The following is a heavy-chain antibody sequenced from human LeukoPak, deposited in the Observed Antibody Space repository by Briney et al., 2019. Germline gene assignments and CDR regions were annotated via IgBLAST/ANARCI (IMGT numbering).Heavy chain of an antibody. CDR1: GGSISSYY. CDR2: IYYSGST. D-gene: IGHD6-25*01. J-gene: IGHJ4*02. V-gene: IGHV4-59*01. CDR3: ARVSSGGDYFDY. Sequence: SETLSLTCTVSGGSISSYYWSWIRQPPGKGLEWIGYIYYSGSTNYNPSLKSRVTISVDTSKNQFSLKLSSVTAADTAVYYCARVSSGGDYFDYWGQGTLVTASS.